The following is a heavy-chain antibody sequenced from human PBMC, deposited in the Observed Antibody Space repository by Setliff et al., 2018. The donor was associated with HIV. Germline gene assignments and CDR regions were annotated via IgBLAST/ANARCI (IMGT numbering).Heavy chain of an antibody. J-gene: IGHJ6*03. D-gene: IGHD2-2*01. Sequence: SETLSLTCTVSGASVSRYYWSWIRQSPGKGLEWIGYIYYSGSTNYNPSLKTRITISVDTSKNQFSLKLSSVTAADTAVYYCARVNRGSSTTWPAFYYYYMDVWGKGTTVTVSS. V-gene: IGHV4-59*02. CDR1: GASVSRYY. CDR2: IYYSGST. CDR3: ARVNRGSSTTWPAFYYYYMDV.